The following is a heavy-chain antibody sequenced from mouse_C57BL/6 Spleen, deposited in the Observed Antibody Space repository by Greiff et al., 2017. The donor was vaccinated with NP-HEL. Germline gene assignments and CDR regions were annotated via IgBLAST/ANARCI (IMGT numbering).Heavy chain of an antibody. Sequence: QVQLQQSGPELVKPGASVKISCKASGYAFSSSWMNWVKQRPGKGLEWIGRIYPGDGDPNYNGKFKGKATLTADKSSSTAYMQLSSLTSEESAVDFCARSGITTVVAEDYGGQGTTLTVSS. CDR1: GYAFSSSW. V-gene: IGHV1-82*01. D-gene: IGHD1-1*01. CDR3: ARSGITTVVAEDY. CDR2: IYPGDGDP. J-gene: IGHJ2*01.